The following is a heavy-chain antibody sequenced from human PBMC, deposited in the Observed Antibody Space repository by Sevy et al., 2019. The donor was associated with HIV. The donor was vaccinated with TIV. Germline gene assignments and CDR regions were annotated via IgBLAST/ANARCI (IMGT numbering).Heavy chain of an antibody. CDR2: ISWNGGRI. D-gene: IGHD3-10*01. CDR1: GFTFDDYG. V-gene: IGHV3-20*04. Sequence: GGSLRLSCAASGFTFDDYGMSWVRQAPGKGLEWVSGISWNGGRIGSADSVKGRFTISKDNAKNSLYLQMNSLRAEDTPLYYCATDSGYGSGSYYSFWGKGTLVTVSS. J-gene: IGHJ4*02. CDR3: ATDSGYGSGSYYSF.